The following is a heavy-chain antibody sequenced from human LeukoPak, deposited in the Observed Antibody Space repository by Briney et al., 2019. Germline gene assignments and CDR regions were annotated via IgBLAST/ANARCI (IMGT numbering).Heavy chain of an antibody. CDR2: SGSGGSP. V-gene: IGHV3-23*01. J-gene: IGHJ4*02. CDR3: VKGGSGWYPGFEY. Sequence: HPGGSLRLSCTASGFTFSNYAMGWVRQAPGRGLAWVSVSGSGGSPFYADSVKGRFTISRDNSKNTLYLQMNSLRAEDTAVYYCVKGGSGWYPGFEYWGQGALVTVSS. CDR1: GFTFSNYA. D-gene: IGHD6-19*01.